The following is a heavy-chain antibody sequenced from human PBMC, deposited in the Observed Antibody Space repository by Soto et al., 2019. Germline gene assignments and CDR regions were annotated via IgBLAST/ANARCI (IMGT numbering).Heavy chain of an antibody. V-gene: IGHV3-7*03. Sequence: GGSLRLSCAASGVTFNNYWMTWVRRSPGKGLEWVANINKDGSDRNYVDSVKGRFSISRDNAKNSLYLQMNSLRVEDTAMYYCTRWNYAMDVWGQGTTVTVSS. CDR1: GVTFNNYW. J-gene: IGHJ6*02. CDR2: INKDGSDR. CDR3: TRWNYAMDV.